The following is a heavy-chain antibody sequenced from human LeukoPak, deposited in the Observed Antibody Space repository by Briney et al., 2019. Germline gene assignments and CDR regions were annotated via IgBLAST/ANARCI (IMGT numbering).Heavy chain of an antibody. Sequence: SETLSLTCAVYGGSFSGYYWSWIRQPPGKGLEWIGEINHSGSTNYNPSLKSRVTISVDTSKNQFSLKLSSVTAADTAVYYCARFSRFAGYNWFDPWGQGTLVTVSS. CDR2: INHSGST. D-gene: IGHD3-3*01. J-gene: IGHJ5*02. CDR1: GGSFSGYY. CDR3: ARFSRFAGYNWFDP. V-gene: IGHV4-34*01.